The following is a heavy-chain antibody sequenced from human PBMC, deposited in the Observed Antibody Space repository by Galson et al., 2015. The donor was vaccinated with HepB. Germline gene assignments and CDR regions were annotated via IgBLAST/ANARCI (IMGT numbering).Heavy chain of an antibody. V-gene: IGHV3-7*01. D-gene: IGHD3-10*01. CDR2: IKQDGSEK. Sequence: SLRLSCAASGFTFSSYWMSWVRQAPGKGLEWVANIKQDGSEKYYVDSVKGRFTISRDNAKNSLYLQMNSLRAEDTAVYYCARGPDSGSYYRGYGMDVWGQGTTVTVSS. CDR1: GFTFSSYW. J-gene: IGHJ6*02. CDR3: ARGPDSGSYYRGYGMDV.